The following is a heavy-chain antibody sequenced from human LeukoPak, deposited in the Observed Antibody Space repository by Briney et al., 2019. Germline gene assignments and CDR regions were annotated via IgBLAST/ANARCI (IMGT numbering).Heavy chain of an antibody. J-gene: IGHJ6*03. V-gene: IGHV4-34*01. CDR1: GGSFSGYY. D-gene: IGHD1-14*01. Sequence: SETLSLTCAVYGGSFSGYYWSWIRQPPGKGLEWIGEINHSGSTNYNPSLKSRVTISVDTSKNQFSLELSSVTAADTAVYYCARAGPPYYYYYMDVWGKGTTVTVSS. CDR2: INHSGST. CDR3: ARAGPPYYYYYMDV.